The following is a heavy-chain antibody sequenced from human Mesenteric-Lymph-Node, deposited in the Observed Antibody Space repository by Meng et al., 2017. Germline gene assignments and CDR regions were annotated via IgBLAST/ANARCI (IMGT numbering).Heavy chain of an antibody. CDR3: ARVTRNYYDSSGYYYSMRGYYYYGMDV. CDR2: INTNTGNP. D-gene: IGHD3-22*01. Sequence: ASVKVSCKASGYTFTSYAMNWVRQAPGQGLEWMGWINTNTGNPTYAQGFTGRFVFSLDTSVSTAYLQISSLKAEDTAVYYCARVTRNYYDSSGYYYSMRGYYYYGMDVWGQGTTVTVSS. J-gene: IGHJ6*02. V-gene: IGHV7-4-1*02. CDR1: GYTFTSYA.